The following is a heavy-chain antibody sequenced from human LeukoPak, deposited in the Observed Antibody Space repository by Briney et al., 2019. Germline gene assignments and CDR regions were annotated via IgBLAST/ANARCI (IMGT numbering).Heavy chain of an antibody. CDR2: IYYSGST. CDR3: ARLKGGIVVVVPYYFDY. V-gene: IGHV4-39*01. Sequence: SETLSLTCTVSGGSISSSSYYWGWIRQPPGKGLEWIGSIYYSGSTYYNPSLKSRVTISVDTSKNQFSLKLSSVTAADTAVYYCARLKGGIVVVVPYYFDYWGQGTLVTVSS. CDR1: GGSISSSSYY. D-gene: IGHD2-15*01. J-gene: IGHJ4*02.